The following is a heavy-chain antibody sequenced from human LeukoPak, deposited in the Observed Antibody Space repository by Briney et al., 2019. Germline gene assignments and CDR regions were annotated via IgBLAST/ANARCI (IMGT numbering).Heavy chain of an antibody. D-gene: IGHD3-9*01. CDR2: IYYSGST. CDR3: ARHEYYDILTGSDAFDI. CDR1: GGSISSYY. Sequence: PSETLSLTCTVSGGSISSYYWSWIRQPPGKGLEWIGYIYYSGSTNYNPSLQSRVTISVDTSKNQFSLKLSSVTAADTAVYYCARHEYYDILTGSDAFDIWGQGTMVTVSS. V-gene: IGHV4-59*08. J-gene: IGHJ3*02.